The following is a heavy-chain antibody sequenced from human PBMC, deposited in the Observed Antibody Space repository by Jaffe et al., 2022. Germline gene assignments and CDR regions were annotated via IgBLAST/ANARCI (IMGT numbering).Heavy chain of an antibody. CDR2: IYTSGST. Sequence: QVQLQESGPGLVKPSQTLSLSCTVSGGSISSGNYYWTWIRQPAGKGLEWIGRIYTSGSTNYSPSLKTRVSISVDTSKNQFSLRLSSVTAADTAVYFCARSIVAEGSWFDPWGQGTLVTVSS. J-gene: IGHJ5*02. CDR1: GGSISSGNYY. D-gene: IGHD1-26*01. CDR3: ARSIVAEGSWFDP. V-gene: IGHV4-61*02.